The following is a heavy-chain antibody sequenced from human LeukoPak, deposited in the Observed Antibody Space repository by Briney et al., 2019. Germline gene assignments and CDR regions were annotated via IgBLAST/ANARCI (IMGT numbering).Heavy chain of an antibody. Sequence: PSETLSLTCTVSGYSISSGYYWGWIRQPPGKGLEWIGSIYHSGSTYYNPSLKSRVTISVDTSKNQFSLKLSSVTAADTAVYYCARHVGEQWLWNDYWGQGTLVTVSS. CDR2: IYHSGST. CDR1: GYSISSGYY. J-gene: IGHJ4*02. V-gene: IGHV4-38-2*02. CDR3: ARHVGEQWLWNDY. D-gene: IGHD6-19*01.